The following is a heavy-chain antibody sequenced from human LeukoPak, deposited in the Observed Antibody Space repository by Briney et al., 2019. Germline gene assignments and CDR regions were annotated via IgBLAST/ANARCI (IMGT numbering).Heavy chain of an antibody. Sequence: ASVKVSCKASGYTFTGYYMHWVRQAPGQGLEWMGWINPNSGGTNYAQKFQGRVTMTRDTSISTAYMELSRLRSDDTAVYYCARVRRMYCSGGSCYRVNWFDPWGQGTLVTVSS. D-gene: IGHD2-15*01. V-gene: IGHV1-2*02. CDR1: GYTFTGYY. CDR3: ARVRRMYCSGGSCYRVNWFDP. CDR2: INPNSGGT. J-gene: IGHJ5*02.